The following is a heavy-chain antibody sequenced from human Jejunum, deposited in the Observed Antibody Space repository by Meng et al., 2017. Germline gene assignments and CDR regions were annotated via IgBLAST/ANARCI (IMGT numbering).Heavy chain of an antibody. V-gene: IGHV3-30*04. Sequence: GESLKISCTASGFTFSDYALHRVRQAPGKGLEWVALISYDGSNKQYADSVQGRFTIFRDNSKNTMYLQMNSLRAEDTAVYYCARESGRRNYKDHLDSWGQGTLVTVSS. D-gene: IGHD4-11*01. CDR1: GFTFSDYA. J-gene: IGHJ4*02. CDR3: ARESGRRNYKDHLDS. CDR2: ISYDGSNK.